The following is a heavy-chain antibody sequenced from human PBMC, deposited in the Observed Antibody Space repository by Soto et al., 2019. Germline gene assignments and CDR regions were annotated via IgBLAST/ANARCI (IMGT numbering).Heavy chain of an antibody. Sequence: EVQLVESGGGLVKPGGSLRLSCAASGFTFSSDSMNWVRQAPGKGLEWVSSISSSSSYIYYADSVKGRFTISRDNSKNSLDLQMNSLRAEDTDVYYCAREGGVGYCSGGSCPFDYWGQGTLVTVSS. CDR3: AREGGVGYCSGGSCPFDY. CDR1: GFTFSSDS. D-gene: IGHD2-15*01. V-gene: IGHV3-21*01. J-gene: IGHJ4*02. CDR2: ISSSSSYI.